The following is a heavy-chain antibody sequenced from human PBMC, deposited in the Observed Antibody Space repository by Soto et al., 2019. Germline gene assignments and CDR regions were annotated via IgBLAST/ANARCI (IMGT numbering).Heavy chain of an antibody. Sequence: EVQLLESGGGLVQPGGSLRLSCAASGFTFSSYAMSWVRQAPGKGLEWVSAISGSGGSTYYADSVKGRFTISRDNSKNTLYLQMNSLRAEDTAVYYCASRYREDIVVVVAAISDYWGQGTLVTVSS. CDR1: GFTFSSYA. CDR3: ASRYREDIVVVVAAISDY. V-gene: IGHV3-23*01. J-gene: IGHJ4*02. CDR2: ISGSGGST. D-gene: IGHD2-15*01.